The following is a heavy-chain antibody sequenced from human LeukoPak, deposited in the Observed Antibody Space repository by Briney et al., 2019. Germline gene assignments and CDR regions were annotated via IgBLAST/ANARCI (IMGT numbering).Heavy chain of an antibody. J-gene: IGHJ4*02. CDR3: ARGLAGLGPDY. Sequence: ASVKISCKASGYTFTSYYMHWVRQAPGQGLEWMGIIIINPSGDTTTYAQKFQGRVTMTRDTSTSTVYMELSNLRSEDTAMYYCARGLAGLGPDYWGQGTLVTVSS. V-gene: IGHV1-46*01. CDR1: GYTFTSYY. CDR2: IIINPSGDTT. D-gene: IGHD7-27*01.